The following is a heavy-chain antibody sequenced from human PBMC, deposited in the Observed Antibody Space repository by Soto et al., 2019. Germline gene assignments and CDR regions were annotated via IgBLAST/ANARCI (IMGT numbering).Heavy chain of an antibody. CDR2: INPNSGGT. D-gene: IGHD3-3*01. CDR1: GYTFTGYY. J-gene: IGHJ6*02. V-gene: IGHV1-2*04. Sequence: ASVKVSCKASGYTFTGYYMHWVRQAPGQGLEWMGWINPNSGGTNYAQKFQGWVTMTRDTSISTAYMELSKLRSDDTAVYYCARDINPIFGVVSGNYYYYYGMDVWGQGTTVTVSS. CDR3: ARDINPIFGVVSGNYYYYYGMDV.